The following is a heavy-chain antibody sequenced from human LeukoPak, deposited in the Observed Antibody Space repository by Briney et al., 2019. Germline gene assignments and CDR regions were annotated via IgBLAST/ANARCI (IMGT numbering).Heavy chain of an antibody. V-gene: IGHV3-23*01. D-gene: IGHD2-2*01. CDR3: AGWSVVVPARPEAFDI. CDR1: GFTFSSYA. J-gene: IGHJ3*02. Sequence: GGSLSLSCAASGFTFSSYAMSWVRQAPGKGLEWVSAISGSGGSTYYADSVKGRFTISRDNSKNTLYLQMNSLRAEDTAVYYCAGWSVVVPARPEAFDIWGQGTMVTVSS. CDR2: ISGSGGST.